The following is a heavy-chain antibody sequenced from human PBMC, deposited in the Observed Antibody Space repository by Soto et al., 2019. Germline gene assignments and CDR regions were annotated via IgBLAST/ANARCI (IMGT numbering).Heavy chain of an antibody. D-gene: IGHD5-12*01. J-gene: IGHJ5*02. CDR2: ISYDGSNK. V-gene: IGHV3-30*18. Sequence: GGSPRLSCAASGFTFSSYGMHWVRQAPGKGLEWVAVISYDGSNKYYADSVKGRFTISRDNSKNTLYLQMNSLRAEDTAVYYCAKDRRDARWLQFGYNWFDPWGQGTLVTVSS. CDR3: AKDRRDARWLQFGYNWFDP. CDR1: GFTFSSYG.